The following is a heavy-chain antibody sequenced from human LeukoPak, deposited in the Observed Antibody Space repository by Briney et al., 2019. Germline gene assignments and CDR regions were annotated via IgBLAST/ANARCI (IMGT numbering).Heavy chain of an antibody. V-gene: IGHV1-18*01. CDR2: INSYNGNT. D-gene: IGHD3-3*01. CDR3: ARLREIPVFGVVTKSTSYFDY. Sequence: GASVTVSCKASAYTFTSYGISWVRQAPGKGLEWMGWINSYNGNTNYVQKFQGRVTMTTDPFTSTVYMELRSLRSDDTAVYYCARLREIPVFGVVTKSTSYFDYWGQGTLVTVSS. J-gene: IGHJ4*02. CDR1: AYTFTSYG.